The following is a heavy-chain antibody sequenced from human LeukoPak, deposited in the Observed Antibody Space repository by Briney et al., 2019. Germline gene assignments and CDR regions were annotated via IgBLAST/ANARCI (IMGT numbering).Heavy chain of an antibody. Sequence: ASVKVSCKVSGYRLTELSMHWVRQAPGEGLEWVGGLDLEDGEIVYAQKFQGRVTMTEDTSSDPAYMDLSSLRSEDTAVYYCATAFRNYDFWSGPGFDYWGQGTLVTVSS. D-gene: IGHD3-3*01. CDR3: ATAFRNYDFWSGPGFDY. J-gene: IGHJ4*02. CDR1: GYRLTELS. CDR2: LDLEDGEI. V-gene: IGHV1-24*01.